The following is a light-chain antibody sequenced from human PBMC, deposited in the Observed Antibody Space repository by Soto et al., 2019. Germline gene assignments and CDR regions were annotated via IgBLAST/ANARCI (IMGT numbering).Light chain of an antibody. CDR1: QSLFYSSNNKDY. J-gene: IGKJ1*01. V-gene: IGKV4-1*01. CDR3: QQYFNTPWT. CDR2: WAS. Sequence: DIVMTQSPDSLAVSLGERATINCKSSQSLFYSSNNKDYLAWYQQKPGQPPRLLIYWASTRESGVPERFSGSGSGTSFTLTVSSLQAEDVAVYYCQQYFNTPWTFGQGTKVEIK.